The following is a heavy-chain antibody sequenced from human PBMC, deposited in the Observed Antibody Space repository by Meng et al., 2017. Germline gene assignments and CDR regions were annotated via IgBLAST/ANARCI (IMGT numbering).Heavy chain of an antibody. D-gene: IGHD4-17*01. V-gene: IGHV3-53*01. CDR3: ARAVTRYYFDY. CDR1: GFTVSSNY. Sequence: EVRRGGPGEGLIRPGGSVRLACAASGFTVSSNYMSWVRQAPGKGLEWVSVIYSGGSTYYADSVKGRFTISRDNSKNTLYLQMNSLRAEDTAVYYCARAVTRYYFDYWGQGTLVTVSS. CDR2: IYSGGST. J-gene: IGHJ4*02.